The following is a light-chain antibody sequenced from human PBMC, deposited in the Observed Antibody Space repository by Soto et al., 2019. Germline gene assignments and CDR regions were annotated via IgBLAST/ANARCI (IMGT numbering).Light chain of an antibody. CDR1: SSDVGGYNY. V-gene: IGLV2-8*01. J-gene: IGLJ1*01. CDR2: EVS. CDR3: LSYADTAYV. Sequence: ALTQPPSASGSPGQSVTISCAGTSSDVGGYNYVSWYQQYPGKVPKLMIYEVSERPSGVPDRFSGSESGNTAFLTVSGLQAEDEADYYCLSYADTAYVFGTGTKVTVL.